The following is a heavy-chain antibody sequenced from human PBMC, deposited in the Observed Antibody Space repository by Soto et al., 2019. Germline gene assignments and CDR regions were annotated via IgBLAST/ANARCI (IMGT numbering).Heavy chain of an antibody. J-gene: IGHJ6*02. CDR2: IYSGGST. V-gene: IGHV3-53*01. CDR1: GFTVSSNY. CDR3: ATSPIRELYYYGMDV. D-gene: IGHD1-26*01. Sequence: EVQLVESGGGLIQPGGSLRLSCAASGFTVSSNYMSWVRQAPGKGLEWVSVIYSGGSTYYADSVKGRFTISRDNSKNTLYLQMNSLRAEDTAVYYCATSPIRELYYYGMDVWGQGTTVTVSS.